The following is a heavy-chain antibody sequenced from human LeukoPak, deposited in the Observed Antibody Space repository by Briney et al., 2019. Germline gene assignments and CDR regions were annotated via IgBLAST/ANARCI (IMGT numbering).Heavy chain of an antibody. V-gene: IGHV4-59*01. D-gene: IGHD5-18*01. Sequence: ASETLSLTCNVSGGSISTYYWTWIRQPPGKGLEWIGYIYYTGSTYYNPSLKSRATISVDTSMDQFSLKLSSVTAADTAVYFCARMHGYTYGPDYWGQGTLVTVSS. CDR1: GGSISTYY. CDR3: ARMHGYTYGPDY. CDR2: IYYTGST. J-gene: IGHJ4*02.